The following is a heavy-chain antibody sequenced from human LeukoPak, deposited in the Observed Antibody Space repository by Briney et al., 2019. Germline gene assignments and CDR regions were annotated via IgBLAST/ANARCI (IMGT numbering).Heavy chain of an antibody. Sequence: SETLSLTCDVSGGSIDSTNWWNWVRQPPGKGLEWIGEIHHDGRINYNPSLKSRVTLSVDKSKNQFSLRLSSVTAADTAVYYCARGQGDYYDSSRAWVFDYWGQGTLVTVSS. J-gene: IGHJ4*02. CDR3: ARGQGDYYDSSRAWVFDY. CDR2: IHHDGRI. CDR1: GGSIDSTNW. V-gene: IGHV4/OR15-8*01. D-gene: IGHD3-22*01.